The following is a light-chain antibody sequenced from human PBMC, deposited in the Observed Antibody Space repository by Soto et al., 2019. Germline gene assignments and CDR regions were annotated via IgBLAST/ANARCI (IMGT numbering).Light chain of an antibody. CDR1: QSVSNNY. CDR2: GAS. J-gene: IGKJ1*01. V-gene: IGKV3-20*01. Sequence: EIVLTQSPGTLSLSPGERATLSCRASQSVSNNYLAWYQQKPGQALRLLIYGASNRATGIPDRFSGSGSGTDFTLTISRLEPEDFAVYYCHQYGTSPWTFGQGTKVDIK. CDR3: HQYGTSPWT.